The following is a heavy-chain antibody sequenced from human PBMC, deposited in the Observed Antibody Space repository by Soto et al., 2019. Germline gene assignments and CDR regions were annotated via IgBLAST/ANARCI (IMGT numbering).Heavy chain of an antibody. D-gene: IGHD2-2*01. CDR2: IIPIFGTA. V-gene: IGHV1-69*12. CDR1: GGTFSSYA. CDR3: ARLSIAQAAVLGFNYGMDV. Sequence: QVQLVQSGAEVKKPGSSVKVSCKASGGTFSSYAISWVRQAPGQGLEWMGVIIPIFGTANYAQKFQGRVTIPADASTSTASMELSSLRSEDTAVYYCARLSIAQAAVLGFNYGMDVWGQGTTVTVSS. J-gene: IGHJ6*02.